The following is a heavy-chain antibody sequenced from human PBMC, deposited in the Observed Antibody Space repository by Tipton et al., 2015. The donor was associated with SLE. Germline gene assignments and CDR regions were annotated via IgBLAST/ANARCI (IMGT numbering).Heavy chain of an antibody. J-gene: IGHJ4*02. Sequence: SLRLSCTASDFTARIDYMTWVRQAPGKGLEWVSFVFRGGGTYYADSVKGRFTVSRDTFKNSLDLQMTNLRAEDTAVYYCATDEEGLTGDVRWGQGALVTVSS. CDR3: ATDEEGLTGDVR. V-gene: IGHV3-66*01. CDR1: DFTARIDY. CDR2: VFRGGGT. D-gene: IGHD7-27*01.